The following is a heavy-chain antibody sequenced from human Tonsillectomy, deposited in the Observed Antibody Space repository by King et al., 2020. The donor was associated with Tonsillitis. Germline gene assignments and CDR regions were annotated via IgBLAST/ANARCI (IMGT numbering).Heavy chain of an antibody. V-gene: IGHV4-34*01. D-gene: IGHD3-22*01. CDR2: INHSGST. J-gene: IGHJ4*02. Sequence: VQLQQWGAGLLKPSETLSLTCAVYGGSFSGYYWSWIRQPPGKGLEWIGEINHSGSTNYNPSLKSRVTISVDTSKNQFSLKLSSVTAADTAVYYCARRRYYYDSSGYYYVGYFDYWGQGTLVTVSS. CDR1: GGSFSGYY. CDR3: ARRRYYYDSSGYYYVGYFDY.